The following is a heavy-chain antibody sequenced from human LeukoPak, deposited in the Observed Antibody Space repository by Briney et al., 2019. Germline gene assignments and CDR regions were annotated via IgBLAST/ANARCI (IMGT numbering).Heavy chain of an antibody. CDR2: INWNGGST. V-gene: IGHV3-20*04. D-gene: IGHD3-10*01. CDR3: ARYGSASVFTSLDA. J-gene: IGHJ5*02. CDR1: GFTLDDYG. Sequence: SGGSLRLSCAASGFTLDDYGMSWVRQAPGKGLEWVSGINWNGGSTGYADSVKGRFTISRDNAKKSLYLQMNSLRAEDTALYYCARYGSASVFTSLDAWGQGTLVTASS.